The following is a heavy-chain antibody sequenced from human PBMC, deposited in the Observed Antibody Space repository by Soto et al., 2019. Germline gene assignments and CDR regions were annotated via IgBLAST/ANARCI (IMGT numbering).Heavy chain of an antibody. CDR1: GFTFSSYA. V-gene: IGHV3-30-3*01. D-gene: IGHD3-10*01. CDR2: ISYDGSNK. J-gene: IGHJ1*01. Sequence: PGGSLRLSCAASGFTFSSYAMHWVRQAPDKGLEWVAVISYDGSNKYYADSVKGRFTISRDNSKNTLYLQMNSLRAEDTTVYYCARNADGSGTSPGFQHWGQGTLVTVSS. CDR3: ARNADGSGTSPGFQH.